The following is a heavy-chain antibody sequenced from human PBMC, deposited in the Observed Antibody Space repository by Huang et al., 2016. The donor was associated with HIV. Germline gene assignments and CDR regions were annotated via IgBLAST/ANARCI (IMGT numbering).Heavy chain of an antibody. CDR3: VRGLGSTNRGFDI. D-gene: IGHD7-27*01. CDR1: GDRFSSYA. CDR2: IIPMFGPA. J-gene: IGHJ4*02. V-gene: IGHV1-69*01. Sequence: QVQLVQSGAEVKKPGSSVKVSCKASGDRFSSYAFTWVRQAPGQGLEWMGGIIPMFGPAEYAQKVQGRITISADESTKTAYLELSSLRAEDTATYYCVRGLGSTNRGFDIWGQGTLVTVSS.